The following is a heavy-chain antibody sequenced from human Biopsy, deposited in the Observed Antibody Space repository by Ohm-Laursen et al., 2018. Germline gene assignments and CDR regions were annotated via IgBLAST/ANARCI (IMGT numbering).Heavy chain of an antibody. CDR2: ISNRGST. CDR3: ARLYRLDDYWNDDPPDAFDV. V-gene: IGHV4-59*01. Sequence: TLSLTCTVSGGSISSDYWSWIRQSPGKGPEWIGYISNRGSTNYNPSLRGRVTISVDTPKNQFSLKLSSVTAADTAVFFCARLYRLDDYWNDDPPDAFDVWGQGTRVTVSS. CDR1: GGSISSDY. D-gene: IGHD3-3*01. J-gene: IGHJ3*01.